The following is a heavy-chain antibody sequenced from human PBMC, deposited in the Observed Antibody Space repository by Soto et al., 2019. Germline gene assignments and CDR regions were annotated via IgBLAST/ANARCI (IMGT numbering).Heavy chain of an antibody. CDR2: MNPNSGNT. D-gene: IGHD3-22*01. J-gene: IGHJ6*02. CDR3: ARGSVVTYYYYYGMDV. Sequence: ASVKVSCKASGYTFTSYDINWVRQATGQGLEWMGWMNPNSGNTGYAQKFQGRVTMTRNTSISTAYMELSSLRSEDTAVYYCARGSVVTYYYYYGMDVWGQGTTVTV. CDR1: GYTFTSYD. V-gene: IGHV1-8*01.